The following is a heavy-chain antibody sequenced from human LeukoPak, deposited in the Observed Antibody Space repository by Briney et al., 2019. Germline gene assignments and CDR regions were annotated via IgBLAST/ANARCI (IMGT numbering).Heavy chain of an antibody. V-gene: IGHV1-69*08. CDR1: GGTFRSHI. D-gene: IGHD1-26*01. CDR2: ITPIIDSA. Sequence: SVKVSCKTFGGTFRSHIFSWVRQAPGRGLEWMGKITPIIDSAKYSQKFRDRLTITGDSSTGTAYMELSSLTPEDTALYYCTRVNLRGSQYNWFDPWGQGTLVIVSS. J-gene: IGHJ5*02. CDR3: TRVNLRGSQYNWFDP.